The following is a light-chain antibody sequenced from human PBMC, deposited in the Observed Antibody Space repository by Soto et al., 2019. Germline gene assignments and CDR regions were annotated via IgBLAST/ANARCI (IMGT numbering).Light chain of an antibody. J-gene: IGKJ5*01. V-gene: IGKV1-9*01. CDR2: AAS. Sequence: SYISSPLRARLISTCGASHDISNALDWYQQKPGEAPKVLIHAASTLQSGVPSRFSGSGSGTEFTLTINSLQPEDFATYYCQQSNRYPITFGQGTRLEIK. CDR3: QQSNRYPIT. CDR1: HDISNA.